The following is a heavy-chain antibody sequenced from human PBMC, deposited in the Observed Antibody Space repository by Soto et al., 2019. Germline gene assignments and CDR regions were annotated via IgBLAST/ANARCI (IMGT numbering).Heavy chain of an antibody. D-gene: IGHD2-15*01. V-gene: IGHV4-39*01. CDR2: IYYSGST. CDR3: ANSQGYSDRNWFDP. J-gene: IGHJ5*02. Sequence: PSETLSLTCTVSGGSISSSSYYWGWIRQPPGKGLEWIGSIYYSGSTYYNPSLKSRVTISVDTSKNQFSLKLSSVTAADTAVYYCANSQGYSDRNWFDPWGQGTLVTSPQ. CDR1: GGSISSSSYY.